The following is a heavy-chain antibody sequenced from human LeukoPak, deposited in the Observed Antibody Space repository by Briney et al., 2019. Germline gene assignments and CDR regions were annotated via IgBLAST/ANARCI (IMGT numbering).Heavy chain of an antibody. D-gene: IGHD5/OR15-5a*01. CDR2: IHTSGTT. V-gene: IGHV4-4*07. Sequence: PSETLSLTCTVSGGSISSYLWSWIRQSAGKRLEWLGRIHTSGTTTYSPSLQSRLTMSVDTSKSQVSLRLTSVTAADTAVYYCATEQVSASAWGFDYWGQGSLVTVSS. CDR3: ATEQVSASAWGFDY. J-gene: IGHJ4*02. CDR1: GGSISSYL.